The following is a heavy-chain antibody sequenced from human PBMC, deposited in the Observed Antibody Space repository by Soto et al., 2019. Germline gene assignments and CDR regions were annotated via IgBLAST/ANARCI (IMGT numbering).Heavy chain of an antibody. Sequence: EVQLLESGGDLAEPGGSLRLSCAASGFAFTHVWMTWVRQAPGRGLEWVGRIKRKIDGETTNYAAPGKGRFYISRDDSKNTLYLQMNSLKTDDSAVYYCAADRYCSSNTCPGAFDIWGQGTTV. CDR3: AADRYCSSNTCPGAFDI. J-gene: IGHJ3*02. CDR1: GFAFTHVW. V-gene: IGHV3-15*01. D-gene: IGHD2-2*01. CDR2: IKRKIDGETT.